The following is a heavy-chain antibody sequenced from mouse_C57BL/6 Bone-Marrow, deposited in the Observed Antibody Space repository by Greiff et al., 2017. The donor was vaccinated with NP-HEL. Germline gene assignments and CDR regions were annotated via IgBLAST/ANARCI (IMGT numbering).Heavy chain of an antibody. Sequence: QVQLKQPGAELVKPGASVKMSCKASGYTFTSYWITWVKQRPGQGLEWIGDIYPGSGSTNYNEKFKSKATLTVDTSSSTAYMQLSSLTSEDSAVYYCARGRELVWYFDVWGTGTTVTVSS. CDR2: IYPGSGST. CDR1: GYTFTSYW. D-gene: IGHD4-1*01. V-gene: IGHV1-55*01. J-gene: IGHJ1*03. CDR3: ARGRELVWYFDV.